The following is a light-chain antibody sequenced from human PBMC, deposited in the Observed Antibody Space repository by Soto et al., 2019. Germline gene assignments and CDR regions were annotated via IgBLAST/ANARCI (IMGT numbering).Light chain of an antibody. CDR3: QQYNKWPLT. CDR1: QSVSSSY. V-gene: IGKV3-20*01. Sequence: EIVLTQSPGTLSLSPGERATLSCRASQSVSSSYLAWYQQKPGQAPRLLIYGASSRATGIPDRFSGTGSATELTLIISSLQSEESAVDYCQQYNKWPLTFGGGTKVEI. J-gene: IGKJ4*01. CDR2: GAS.